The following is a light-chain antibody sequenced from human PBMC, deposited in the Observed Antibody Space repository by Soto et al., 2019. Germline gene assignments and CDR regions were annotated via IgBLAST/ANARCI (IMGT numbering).Light chain of an antibody. CDR2: DAS. V-gene: IGKV1-5*01. CDR3: QQYNSSWT. Sequence: DIQMTQSPSTLSASVGDRVTITCRASQSITNWLAWYQQKPGKAPNLLIYDASSLESGVPSRFSGSGSGTEFTLTISSLQPDDFATYYCQQYNSSWTFGQGTKVEIK. CDR1: QSITNW. J-gene: IGKJ1*01.